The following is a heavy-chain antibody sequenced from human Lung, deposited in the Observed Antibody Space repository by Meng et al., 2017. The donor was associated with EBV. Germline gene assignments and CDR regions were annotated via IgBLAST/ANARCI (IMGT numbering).Heavy chain of an antibody. CDR2: IYHSGST. J-gene: IGHJ4*02. Sequence: VTLAEAGPGLGEPPGTLSLTCAVSGGAISSSNWWSWVRQPPGKGLEWIGEIYHSGSTNYNPSLKSRVTISVDKSKNQFSLKLSSGTAADTAVYYCARARSMAAAVIDYWGQGTLVTVSS. V-gene: IGHV4-4*03. CDR1: GGAISSSNW. CDR3: ARARSMAAAVIDY. D-gene: IGHD6-13*01.